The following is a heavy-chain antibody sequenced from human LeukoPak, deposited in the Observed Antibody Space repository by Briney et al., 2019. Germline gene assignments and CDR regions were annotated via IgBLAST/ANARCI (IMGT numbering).Heavy chain of an antibody. Sequence: PSETPSLTCTVSGGSISLYYWSWIRQPPGKGLEWIGYIYYSGSTIYNPALESRVTMSVDRSRNQFSLRLTSVTAADTAVYYCARRDFYGAGSHYDNWGQGTLVAVSS. CDR1: GGSISLYY. V-gene: IGHV4-59*08. D-gene: IGHD3-10*01. CDR2: IYYSGST. J-gene: IGHJ4*02. CDR3: ARRDFYGAGSHYDN.